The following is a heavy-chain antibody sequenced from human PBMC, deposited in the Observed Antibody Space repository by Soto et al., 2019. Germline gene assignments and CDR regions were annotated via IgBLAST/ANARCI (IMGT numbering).Heavy chain of an antibody. CDR3: ARANPLKRAAAGPYYFDY. D-gene: IGHD6-13*01. Sequence: SETLSLTCTVSGGSISSGGYYWSWIRQHPGKGLEWIGYIYYSGSTYYNPSLKSRVTISVDTSKNQFSLKLSSVTAADTAVYYCARANPLKRAAAGPYYFDYWGQGTLVTVSS. CDR2: IYYSGST. V-gene: IGHV4-31*03. CDR1: GGSISSGGYY. J-gene: IGHJ4*02.